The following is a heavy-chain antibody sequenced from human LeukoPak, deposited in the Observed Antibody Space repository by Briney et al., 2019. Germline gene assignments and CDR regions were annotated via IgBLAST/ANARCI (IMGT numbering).Heavy chain of an antibody. CDR1: GYTFTSYG. Sequence: ASVKVSCKASGYTFTSYGISWVRQAPGQGLEWMGGIIPIFGTANYAQKFQGRVTITADESTSTAYMELSSLRSEDTAVYYCARSPPYCSSTSCYAPPFDYWGQGTLVTVSS. D-gene: IGHD2-2*01. CDR3: ARSPPYCSSTSCYAPPFDY. V-gene: IGHV1-69*13. J-gene: IGHJ4*02. CDR2: IIPIFGTA.